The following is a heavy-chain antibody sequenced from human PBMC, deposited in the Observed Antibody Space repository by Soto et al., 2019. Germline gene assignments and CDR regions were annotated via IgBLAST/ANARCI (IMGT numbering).Heavy chain of an antibody. V-gene: IGHV1-69*04. J-gene: IGHJ6*02. D-gene: IGHD3-10*01. Sequence: SVKVSCKASGGTFSSYTISWVRQAPGQGLEWMGRIIPILGIANYAQKFQGRVTITADKSTSTAYMELSSLRSEDTAVYYCAIDSRSGYGSGSFYYYYYGMDVWGQGTTVTVSS. CDR1: GGTFSSYT. CDR2: IIPILGIA. CDR3: AIDSRSGYGSGSFYYYYYGMDV.